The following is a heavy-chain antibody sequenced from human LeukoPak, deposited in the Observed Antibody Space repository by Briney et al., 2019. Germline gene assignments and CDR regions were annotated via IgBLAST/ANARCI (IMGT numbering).Heavy chain of an antibody. D-gene: IGHD6-13*01. V-gene: IGHV3-21*01. J-gene: IGHJ4*02. Sequence: PGGSLRLSCAASGFTFSSYSMNWVRQAPGKGLEWVSSISSSSSYIYYADSVKGRFTNSRDNAKNSLYLQINSLRAEDTAGFYCARAETGAAAGTCDYWGQGTLVTVSS. CDR2: ISSSSSYI. CDR3: ARAETGAAAGTCDY. CDR1: GFTFSSYS.